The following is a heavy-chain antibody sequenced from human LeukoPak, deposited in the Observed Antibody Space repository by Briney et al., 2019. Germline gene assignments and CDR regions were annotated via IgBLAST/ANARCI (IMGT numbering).Heavy chain of an antibody. CDR2: IYYSGST. Sequence: PSEALSLTCTVSGGSISSYYWSWIRQPPGKGLEWIGYIYYSGSTNYNPSLKSRVTISVDTPKNQFSLQLNSVTPEDTGVYYCAAGRLTYYAMDVWGQGTTVTVSS. D-gene: IGHD4/OR15-4a*01. J-gene: IGHJ6*02. V-gene: IGHV4-59*12. CDR3: AAGRLTYYAMDV. CDR1: GGSISSYY.